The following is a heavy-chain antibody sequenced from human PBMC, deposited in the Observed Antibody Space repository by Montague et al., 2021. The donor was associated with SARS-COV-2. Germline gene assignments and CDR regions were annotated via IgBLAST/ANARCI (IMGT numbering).Heavy chain of an antibody. CDR3: ARDPRYSVSWSFDY. CDR2: YYDICKRKY. Sequence: CAISGDSVTMSWYSGADRKSTRLNSIHWLSSYYDICKRKYDYAVXVKSRMTISPDTSKNQFSLQLSSVTPEDRAVYYCARDPRYSVSWSFDYWGEGTLVTVSS. J-gene: IGHJ4*02. D-gene: IGHD5/OR15-5a*01. V-gene: IGHV6-1*01. CDR1: GDSVTMSWY.